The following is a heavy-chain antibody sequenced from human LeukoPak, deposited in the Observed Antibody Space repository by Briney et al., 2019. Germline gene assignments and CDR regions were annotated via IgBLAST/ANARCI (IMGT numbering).Heavy chain of an antibody. D-gene: IGHD3-9*01. Sequence: SETLSLTCTVSGASFTTYYWSWIRQPAGKGLEWIGRIYTSGSTNYNPSLKSRVTISVHTSKNQFSLKLSSVTAADTAVYYCARLTGYSSESWFDPWGQGTLVTVSS. J-gene: IGHJ5*02. CDR2: IYTSGST. CDR3: ARLTGYSSESWFDP. V-gene: IGHV4-4*07. CDR1: GASFTTYY.